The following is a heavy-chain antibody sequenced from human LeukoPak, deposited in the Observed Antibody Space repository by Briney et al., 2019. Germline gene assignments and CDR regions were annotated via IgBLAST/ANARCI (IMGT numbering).Heavy chain of an antibody. Sequence: PSETLSLTCTVSGGSISSYYWTWIRQPPGKGLEWIGYIYYSGSTNYNPSLKSRVTISVDTSKNQFSLKLSSVTAADTAVYYCARGRGNYWYFDLWGRGTLVTVSS. J-gene: IGHJ2*01. CDR1: GGSISSYY. V-gene: IGHV4-59*08. D-gene: IGHD1-1*01. CDR2: IYYSGST. CDR3: ARGRGNYWYFDL.